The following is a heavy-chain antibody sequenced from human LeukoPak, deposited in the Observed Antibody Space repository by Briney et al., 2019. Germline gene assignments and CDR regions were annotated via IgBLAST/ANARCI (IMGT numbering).Heavy chain of an antibody. V-gene: IGHV3-7*03. Sequence: GSLRLSCAASGFTFSSYWMNWARQAPGKGLEWVASINHNGNVNYYVDSVKGRFTISRDNAKNSLYLQMSNLRAEDTAVYYCARDRLYYYGMDVWGQGTTVTVSS. CDR3: ARDRLYYYGMDV. CDR2: INHNGNVN. CDR1: GFTFSSYW. J-gene: IGHJ6*02.